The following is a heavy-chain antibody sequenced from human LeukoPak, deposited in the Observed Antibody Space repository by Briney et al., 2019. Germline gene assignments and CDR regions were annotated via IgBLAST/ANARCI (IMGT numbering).Heavy chain of an antibody. CDR3: TRGGYGDYWYFDL. Sequence: QTGGSLRLSCTASGFTFGDYAMSWVRQAPGKGLGCLAFIRSKAYGGTTEYAASVKGRFTISRDDSKSIAHLQMNSLKTEDTAVYYCTRGGYGDYWYFDLWGRGTLVTVSS. CDR1: GFTFGDYA. V-gene: IGHV3-49*04. J-gene: IGHJ2*01. D-gene: IGHD4-17*01. CDR2: IRSKAYGGTT.